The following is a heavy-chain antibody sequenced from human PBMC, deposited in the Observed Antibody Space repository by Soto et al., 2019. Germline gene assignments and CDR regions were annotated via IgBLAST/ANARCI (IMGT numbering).Heavy chain of an antibody. V-gene: IGHV3-7*03. Sequence: PGGSLRLSCVASGFTFISSFMGWIRQAPGKGLEWVANINQDGGVTYYVDSVEGRFTISRDNTKDSLCLQMNSLRGEDTAIYYCARYYRGSGRYFFDYWGQGTLVTVSS. CDR2: INQDGGVT. D-gene: IGHD6-19*01. J-gene: IGHJ4*02. CDR1: GFTFISSF. CDR3: ARYYRGSGRYFFDY.